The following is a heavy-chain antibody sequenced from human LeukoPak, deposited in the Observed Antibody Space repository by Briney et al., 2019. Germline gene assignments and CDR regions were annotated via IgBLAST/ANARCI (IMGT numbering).Heavy chain of an antibody. V-gene: IGHV4-34*01. CDR2: INHSGST. D-gene: IGHD3-22*01. CDR3: ARHPPYDSSGYYRDY. Sequence: PSETLSLTCAVYGGSFSGYYWSWIRQPPGKGLEWIGEINHSGSTNYNPSLKSRVTISVDTSKNQFSLKLSSVTAADTAVYYCARHPPYDSSGYYRDYWGQGTLVTVSS. CDR1: GGSFSGYY. J-gene: IGHJ4*02.